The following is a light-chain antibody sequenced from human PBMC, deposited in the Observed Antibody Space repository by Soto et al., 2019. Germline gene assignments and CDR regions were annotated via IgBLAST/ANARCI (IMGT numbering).Light chain of an antibody. CDR1: SSDVGGYNY. CDR3: CSYADTYTWV. CDR2: DVS. V-gene: IGLV2-11*01. Sequence: QSALTQPRSVSGSPGQSVTISCTGTSSDVGGYNYVSWYQQHPGKAPKLMISDVSKRPSGVPDRFSGSKSGNTASLSISGLQAEDEADYYCCSYADTYTWVFCGGTKLTVL. J-gene: IGLJ3*02.